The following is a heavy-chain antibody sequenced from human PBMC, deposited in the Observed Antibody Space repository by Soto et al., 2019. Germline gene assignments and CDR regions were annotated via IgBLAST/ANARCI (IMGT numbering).Heavy chain of an antibody. CDR3: ARIYCAGGTGYRRGGFSYGMDV. J-gene: IGHJ6*02. Sequence: QITLKESGPTLVQPTQTLTLTCSCSGFSLTTGGMGVGWIRQPPGKALEWLALIYWDDDKGYSPSLKSRLTITQATYKNXXVXTXXHMDPVYTATYHCARIYCAGGTGYRRGGFSYGMDVWGQGTTVTVSS. CDR1: GFSLTTGGMG. V-gene: IGHV2-5*02. CDR2: IYWDDDK. D-gene: IGHD2-8*02.